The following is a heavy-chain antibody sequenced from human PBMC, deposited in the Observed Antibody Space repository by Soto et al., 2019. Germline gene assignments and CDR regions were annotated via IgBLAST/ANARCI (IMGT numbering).Heavy chain of an antibody. V-gene: IGHV4-39*01. CDR3: ARLGRRNWFDP. D-gene: IGHD3-16*01. CDR1: GGYISSSSYY. J-gene: IGHJ5*02. Sequence: SETLSLTCTVSGGYISSSSYYWGWIRQPPGKGLEWIGSIYYSGSTYYNPSLKSRVTISVDTSKNQFSLKLSSVTAADTAVYYCARLGRRNWFDPWGQGTLVTVSS. CDR2: IYYSGST.